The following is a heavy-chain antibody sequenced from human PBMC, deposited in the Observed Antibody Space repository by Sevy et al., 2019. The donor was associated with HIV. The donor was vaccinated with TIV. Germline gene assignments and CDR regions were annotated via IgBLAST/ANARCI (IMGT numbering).Heavy chain of an antibody. CDR3: ARGSRGYSYG. CDR2: ISYSGST. CDR1: GDSVSSGSYF. D-gene: IGHD5-18*01. J-gene: IGHJ4*02. V-gene: IGHV4-61*01. Sequence: SETLSLTCTVSGDSVSSGSYFWSWIRQPPGKGLEWIGHISYSGSTNYNPSLKSRVTISVDTSKKQFSLKLTSVTAADTAVYFCARGSRGYSYGWGQGTLVTVSS.